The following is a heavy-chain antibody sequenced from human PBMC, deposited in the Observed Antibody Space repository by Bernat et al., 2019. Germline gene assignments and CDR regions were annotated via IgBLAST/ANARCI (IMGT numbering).Heavy chain of an antibody. CDR2: IWYDGSNK. CDR1: GFTFSSYG. D-gene: IGHD2-8*02. CDR3: GGLGNGWCSDY. Sequence: QVQLVESGGGVVQPGRSLRLSCAASGFTFSSYGIHWVRQAPGKGLEWVAVIWYDGSNKYYGDSVKGRFTISRDNSKNTVELQMDSLRAEDTAVYYCGGLGNGWCSDYWGQGTLVTVSS. V-gene: IGHV3-33*01. J-gene: IGHJ4*02.